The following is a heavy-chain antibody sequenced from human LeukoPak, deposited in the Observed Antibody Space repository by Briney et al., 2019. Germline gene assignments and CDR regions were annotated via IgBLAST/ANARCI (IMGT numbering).Heavy chain of an antibody. Sequence: GGSLRLSCAASGFTFSSYWMSWVRQAPGKGLEWVANIKQDGSEKYYVDSVKGRFTISRDNAKKSLYLQVNSLRAEDTAVYYCARVYCSSASCYLGVRAFDIWGQGTTVTVSS. CDR1: GFTFSSYW. CDR2: IKQDGSEK. CDR3: ARVYCSSASCYLGVRAFDI. V-gene: IGHV3-7*01. D-gene: IGHD2-2*01. J-gene: IGHJ3*02.